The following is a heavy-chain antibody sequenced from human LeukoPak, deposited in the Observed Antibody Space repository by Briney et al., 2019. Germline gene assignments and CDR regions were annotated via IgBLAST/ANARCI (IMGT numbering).Heavy chain of an antibody. CDR2: IFQGGTT. J-gene: IGHJ4*02. CDR3: ARIGTAMIDY. CDR1: GYSIRSGFY. V-gene: IGHV4-38-2*02. Sequence: SETLSLTCTVSGYSIRSGFYWGWIRQAPGKGLEWIGSIFQGGTTFYNPSLKSRVIISADTSNNEFSLKLSSVTAADTAAYYCARIGTAMIDYWGQGTLVTVSS. D-gene: IGHD5-18*01.